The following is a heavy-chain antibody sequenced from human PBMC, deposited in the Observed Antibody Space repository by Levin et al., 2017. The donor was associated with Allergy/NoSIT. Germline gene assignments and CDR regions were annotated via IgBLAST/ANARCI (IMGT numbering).Heavy chain of an antibody. J-gene: IGHJ6*02. V-gene: IGHV1-24*01. CDR1: GYSLTELS. CDR2: FDAEDGET. D-gene: IGHD1-1*01. CDR3: ATAVAPGGRGLDV. Sequence: ASVKVSCTVSGYSLTELSIHWVRQAPGKGFEWMGGFDAEDGETIYEQRFQGRVTMNEDTSTDTAYLELSSLRSEDTAVYYCATAVAPGGRGLDVWGPGTTVNVSS.